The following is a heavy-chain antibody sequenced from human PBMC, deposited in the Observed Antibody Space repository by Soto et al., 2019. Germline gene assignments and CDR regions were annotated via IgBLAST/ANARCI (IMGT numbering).Heavy chain of an antibody. CDR2: IYYSGST. J-gene: IGHJ4*02. Sequence: SETLSLTCTVSGGSIISSSYYWVLIRQPPGKGLEWIGSIYYSGSTYYNPSLKSRVTISVDTSKNQFSLKLSSVTAADTAVYYCARVIQLDFDYWGQGTLVTVSS. V-gene: IGHV4-39*01. CDR3: ARVIQLDFDY. D-gene: IGHD5-18*01. CDR1: GGSIISSSYY.